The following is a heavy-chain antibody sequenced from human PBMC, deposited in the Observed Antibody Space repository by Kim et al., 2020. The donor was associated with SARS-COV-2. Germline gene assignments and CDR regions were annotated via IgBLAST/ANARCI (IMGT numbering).Heavy chain of an antibody. V-gene: IGHV3-21*01. Sequence: YAGSVKGRFTISRDNAKNSLYLQMNSLRAEDTAVYYCARVIDDYYYGMDVWGQGTTVTVSS. CDR3: ARVIDDYYYGMDV. J-gene: IGHJ6*02.